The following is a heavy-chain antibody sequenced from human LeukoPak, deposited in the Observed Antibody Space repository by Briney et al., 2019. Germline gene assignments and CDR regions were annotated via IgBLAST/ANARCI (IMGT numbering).Heavy chain of an antibody. V-gene: IGHV4-34*01. J-gene: IGHJ4*02. CDR1: GGSFSGYY. D-gene: IGHD6-19*01. CDR3: ARGLKWLPFDY. Sequence: SSETLSLTCAVYGGSFSGYYWSWIRQPPGKGLEWIGEINHSGSTNYNPSLKSRVTISVDTSKNQFSLKLSSVTAADTAVYYCARGLKWLPFDYWGQGTLVTVSS. CDR2: INHSGST.